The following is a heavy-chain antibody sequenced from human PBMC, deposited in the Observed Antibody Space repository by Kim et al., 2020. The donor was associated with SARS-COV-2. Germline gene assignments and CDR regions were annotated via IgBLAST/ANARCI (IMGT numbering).Heavy chain of an antibody. J-gene: IGHJ3*02. CDR3: VRDRMGCAFDI. V-gene: IGHV3-48*02. D-gene: IGHD3-16*01. CDR1: GFTFSAYD. CDR2: ITKSSTTI. Sequence: GGSLRLSCATSGFTFSAYDMNWVRRAPGKGLEWLSFITKSSTTIYYADSVRGRFTISRDNAKNSLYLQMNSLRDEDTALYYCVRDRMGCAFDIWGQGTMV.